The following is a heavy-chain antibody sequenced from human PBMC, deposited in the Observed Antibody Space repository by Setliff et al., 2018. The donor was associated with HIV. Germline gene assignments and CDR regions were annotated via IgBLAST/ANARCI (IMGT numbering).Heavy chain of an antibody. CDR3: ARGHMSVGAWVGATSRGLFQH. D-gene: IGHD1-26*01. CDR1: GYTFITYY. Sequence: ASVKVSCKASGYTFITYYMHWVRQAPGQGLGWMGIINPSGGSTNYAQKFQGRVTMTRDTSTSTVYMELSSLRSEDTAVYYCARGHMSVGAWVGATSRGLFQHWGQGTLVTVSS. V-gene: IGHV1-46*01. J-gene: IGHJ1*01. CDR2: INPSGGST.